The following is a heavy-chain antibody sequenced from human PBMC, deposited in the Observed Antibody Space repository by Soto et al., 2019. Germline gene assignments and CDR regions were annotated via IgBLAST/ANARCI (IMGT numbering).Heavy chain of an antibody. CDR3: ATILTPAAAAGYMDV. Sequence: SETLSLTCAVYGGSFSGYYWSWIRQPPGKGLEWIGEINHSGSTNYNPSLKSRVTISVDTSKNQFSLKLSSVTAADTAVYYCATILTPAAAAGYMDVWGKGTTVTVSS. CDR1: GGSFSGYY. CDR2: INHSGST. V-gene: IGHV4-34*01. J-gene: IGHJ6*03. D-gene: IGHD2-21*01.